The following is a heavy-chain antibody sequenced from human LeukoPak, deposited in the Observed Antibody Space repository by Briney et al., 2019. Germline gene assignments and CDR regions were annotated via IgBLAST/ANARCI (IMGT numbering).Heavy chain of an antibody. V-gene: IGHV4-59*12. CDR1: GASINSYY. J-gene: IGHJ4*02. CDR2: IYYSGST. Sequence: PSETLSLTCTVSGASINSYYWSWIRQSPGRGLEWIGYIYYSGSTKYNPSLKSRVTIAVDTSKNQFSLKLSSVTAADTAVYYCARVKGRGYSYHFDYWGQGTLVTVSS. CDR3: ARVKGRGYSYHFDY. D-gene: IGHD5-18*01.